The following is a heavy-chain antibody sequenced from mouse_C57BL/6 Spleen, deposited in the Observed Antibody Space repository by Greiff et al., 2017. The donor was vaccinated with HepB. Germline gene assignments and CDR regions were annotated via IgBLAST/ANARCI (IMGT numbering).Heavy chain of an antibody. CDR3: TRDRIHCFDV. CDR2: IDPETGGT. Sequence: QVQLQQSGAELVRPGASVTLSCKASGYTFTDYEMHWVKQTPVHGLEWIGAIDPETGGTAYNQKFKGKAILTADKSSSTAYMELRSLTSEDSAVYYCTRDRIHCFDVWGTGTTVTVSS. V-gene: IGHV1-15*01. J-gene: IGHJ1*03. CDR1: GYTFTDYE.